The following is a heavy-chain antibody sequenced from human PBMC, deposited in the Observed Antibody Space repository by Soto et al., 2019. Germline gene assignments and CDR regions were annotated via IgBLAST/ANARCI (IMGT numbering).Heavy chain of an antibody. CDR1: GYTFTSYG. CDR3: ARPTYYYDSSGPPAY. V-gene: IGHV1-18*01. CDR2: ISTYNGNT. Sequence: ASVKVSCKASGYTFTSYGISWVRQAPGQGLEWMGWISTYNGNTKYAQKLQGRVTMTTDTSTSTAYMELSSLRAEDTAVYYCARPTYYYDSSGPPAYWGQGTLVTVSS. D-gene: IGHD3-22*01. J-gene: IGHJ4*02.